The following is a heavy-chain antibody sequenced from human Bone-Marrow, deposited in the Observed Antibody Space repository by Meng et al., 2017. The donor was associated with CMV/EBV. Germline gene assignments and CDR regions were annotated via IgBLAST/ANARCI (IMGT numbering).Heavy chain of an antibody. CDR3: AHSPLRGCSSSWYVLGRRGGCPFDY. D-gene: IGHD6-13*01. V-gene: IGHV2-5*01. J-gene: IGHJ4*02. CDR1: GFPLSTSGVG. CDR2: IYSNDDK. Sequence: SGPTLVKPTQTLTLTSTFSGFPLSTSGVGVGWIRQPPGKALEWLALIYSNDDKRYSPSLKSRLTITKDTSKNQVVLTMTNMDPVDTATYYCAHSPLRGCSSSWYVLGRRGGCPFDYWGQGTLVTVSS.